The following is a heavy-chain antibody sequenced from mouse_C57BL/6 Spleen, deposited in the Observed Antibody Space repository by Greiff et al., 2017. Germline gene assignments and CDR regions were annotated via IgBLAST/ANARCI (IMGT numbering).Heavy chain of an antibody. D-gene: IGHD1-1*01. CDR1: GFTFSSYG. J-gene: IGHJ4*01. CDR2: ISSGGSYT. CDR3: ARQDYSYAMDY. Sequence: EVMLVESGGDLVKPGGSLKLSCAASGFTFSSYGMSWVRQTPDKRLEWVATISSGGSYTYYPDSVKGRFTISRDNAKNTLYLQMSSLKSEDTAMYYCARQDYSYAMDYWGQGTSVTVSS. V-gene: IGHV5-6*02.